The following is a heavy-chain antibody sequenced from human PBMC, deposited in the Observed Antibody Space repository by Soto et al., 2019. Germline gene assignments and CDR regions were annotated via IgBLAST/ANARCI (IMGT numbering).Heavy chain of an antibody. CDR3: ACGYCSSTSCPGAFDI. Sequence: PGGSLRLSCAASGFTFSSYWMSWIRQAPGKGLEWVSYISSSGSTIYYADSVKGRFTISRDNAKNSLYLQMNSLRAEDTAVYYCACGYCSSTSCPGAFDIWGQGTMVTVSS. CDR2: ISSSGSTI. J-gene: IGHJ3*02. CDR1: GFTFSSYW. V-gene: IGHV3-11*01. D-gene: IGHD2-2*01.